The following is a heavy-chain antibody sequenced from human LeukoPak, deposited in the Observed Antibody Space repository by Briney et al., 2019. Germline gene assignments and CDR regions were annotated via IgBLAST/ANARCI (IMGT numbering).Heavy chain of an antibody. Sequence: GGSLRLSCAASGVTVSSNYMSWVRQAPGKGLEWVSVIYSGGSTYYADSVKGRFTISRDNSKNTLYLQMNSLRAEDTAVYYCARAPIAVAGFYYFDYWGQGTLVTVSS. CDR1: GVTVSSNY. D-gene: IGHD6-19*01. V-gene: IGHV3-53*01. J-gene: IGHJ4*02. CDR3: ARAPIAVAGFYYFDY. CDR2: IYSGGST.